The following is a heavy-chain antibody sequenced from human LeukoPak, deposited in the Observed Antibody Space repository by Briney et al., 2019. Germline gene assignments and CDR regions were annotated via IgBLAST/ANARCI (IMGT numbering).Heavy chain of an antibody. D-gene: IGHD6-13*01. Sequence: ASVKVSCKASGGTFSSYAISWVRQAPGQGLEWMGGIIPILGTANYAQKFQGRVTITADESTSTAYMELSSLRSEDTAVYYCARARLSEGIAAAGRPQYFQHWGQGTLVTVSS. CDR3: ARARLSEGIAAAGRPQYFQH. V-gene: IGHV1-69*13. CDR1: GGTFSSYA. J-gene: IGHJ1*01. CDR2: IIPILGTA.